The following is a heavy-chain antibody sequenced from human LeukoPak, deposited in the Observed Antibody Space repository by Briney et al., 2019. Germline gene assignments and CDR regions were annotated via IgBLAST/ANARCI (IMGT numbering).Heavy chain of an antibody. Sequence: PGGALRLSCAASGYTFSSYAMSWVRQAPGKGLEWVSAISGSGGSTYYADSVKGRFTISRDTTKNTLYLQMNSLRAEDTAVYYCAISTVCSSTSCLHDAFDIWGQGTMVTVSS. CDR2: ISGSGGST. J-gene: IGHJ3*02. D-gene: IGHD2-2*01. CDR1: GYTFSSYA. CDR3: AISTVCSSTSCLHDAFDI. V-gene: IGHV3-23*01.